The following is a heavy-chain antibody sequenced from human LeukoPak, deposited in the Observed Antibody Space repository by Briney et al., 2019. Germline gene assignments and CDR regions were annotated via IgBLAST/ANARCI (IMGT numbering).Heavy chain of an antibody. V-gene: IGHV3-30*18. CDR3: AKAPRQAYDY. CDR1: GFTFSSYG. Sequence: GGSLRLSCAASGFTFSSYGMHWVRQAPGKGLEWVAVISYDGSNKYYADSVKGRFTISRDNSKNTLYLQMNSLRAEDTAVYYCAKAPRQAYDYWGQGTLVTVSS. CDR2: ISYDGSNK. J-gene: IGHJ4*02.